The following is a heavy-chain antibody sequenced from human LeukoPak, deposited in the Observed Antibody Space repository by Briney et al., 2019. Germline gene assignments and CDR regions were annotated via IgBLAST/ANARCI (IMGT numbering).Heavy chain of an antibody. CDR2: ISGSGGST. CDR1: GFTFSSYA. CDR3: ARDRRWLQFKYYYYYGMDV. D-gene: IGHD5-24*01. J-gene: IGHJ6*02. V-gene: IGHV3-23*01. Sequence: PGGSLRLSCAASGFTFSSYAMSWVCQAPGKGLEWVSAISGSGGSTYYADSVKGRFTISRDNSKNTLYLQMNSLRAEDTAVYYCARDRRWLQFKYYYYYGMDVWGQGTTVTVSS.